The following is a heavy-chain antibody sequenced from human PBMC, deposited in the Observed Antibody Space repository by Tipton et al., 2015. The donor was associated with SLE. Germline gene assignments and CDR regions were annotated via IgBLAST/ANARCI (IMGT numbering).Heavy chain of an antibody. D-gene: IGHD1-26*01. V-gene: IGHV4-34*01. J-gene: IGHJ4*02. Sequence: GLVKPSETLSLTCAVYGGSFSAYYWTWIRQPPGKGLEWIGEIDHRGSTNYSPSLKSRVTISVDTSKNQFSLKLNSVTAADTAVYYCARQGGVGAIDYWGQGTLVNVSS. CDR3: ARQGGVGAIDY. CDR2: IDHRGST. CDR1: GGSFSAYY.